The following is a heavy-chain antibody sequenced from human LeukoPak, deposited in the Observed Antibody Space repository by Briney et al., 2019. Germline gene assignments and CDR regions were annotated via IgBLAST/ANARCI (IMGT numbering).Heavy chain of an antibody. V-gene: IGHV5-51*01. CDR3: ARLASGSYYYNGDY. CDR2: IYPGDSDT. J-gene: IGHJ4*02. Sequence: GESLQISCKGSGSSFTSYWIGWVRQLPGKGLEWMGIIYPGDSDTRYSPSFQGQVTISADKSISTAYLQWSSLKASDTAMYYCARLASGSYYYNGDYWGQGTLVTVSS. CDR1: GSSFTSYW. D-gene: IGHD1-26*01.